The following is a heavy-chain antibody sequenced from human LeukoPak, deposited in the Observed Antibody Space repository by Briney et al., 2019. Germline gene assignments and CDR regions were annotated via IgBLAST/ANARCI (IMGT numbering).Heavy chain of an antibody. V-gene: IGHV3-23*01. D-gene: IGHD3-10*01. CDR3: AKEGVVRGVKALGY. CDR2: ISGSGGST. Sequence: PGGSLRLSCAASGITFSSYAMNWVRQAPGKGLEWVSGISGSGGSTYYADSVKGRFTISRDNSKNTLYLQMNSLRAEDTAVYYCAKEGVVRGVKALGYWGQGTLVTVSS. J-gene: IGHJ4*02. CDR1: GITFSSYA.